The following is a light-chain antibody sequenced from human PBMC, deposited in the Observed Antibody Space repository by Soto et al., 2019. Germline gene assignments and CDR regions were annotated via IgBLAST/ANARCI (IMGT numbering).Light chain of an antibody. V-gene: IGLV7-46*01. CDR1: PGPVTSGHY. Sequence: QAVVTQEPSVTESPGGTVTLTCDSSPGPVTSGHYPYWFQQKPGQAPTTLIFDTDKRHSWTPARFSGALLGGKAALTLSGAQPDDEAEYYCLLSYHGGPYVFGTGTKLTVL. CDR2: DTD. CDR3: LLSYHGGPYV. J-gene: IGLJ1*01.